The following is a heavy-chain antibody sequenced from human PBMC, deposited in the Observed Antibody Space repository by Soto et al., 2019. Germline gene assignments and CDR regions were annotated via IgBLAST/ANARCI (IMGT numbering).Heavy chain of an antibody. Sequence: ASVKVSCKVSGYTLTELSMHWVRQAPGKGLEWMGGFDPEDGETIYAQKFQGGVTMTEDTSTDTAYMELSSLRSEDTAVYYCATMNGGSYPAGWFDPWGQGTLVTVSS. CDR2: FDPEDGET. D-gene: IGHD1-26*01. V-gene: IGHV1-24*01. J-gene: IGHJ5*02. CDR1: GYTLTELS. CDR3: ATMNGGSYPAGWFDP.